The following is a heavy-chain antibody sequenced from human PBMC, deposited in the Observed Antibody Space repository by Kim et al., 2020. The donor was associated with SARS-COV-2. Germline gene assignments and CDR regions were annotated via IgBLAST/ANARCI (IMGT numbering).Heavy chain of an antibody. V-gene: IGHV3-33*06. Sequence: KYYADSVKGRFTISRDNSKNTLYRKRNSLRDEDTAVYYCAKRVGEGAFDIWGQGTMVTVSS. J-gene: IGHJ3*02. D-gene: IGHD1-26*01. CDR2: K. CDR3: AKRVGEGAFDI.